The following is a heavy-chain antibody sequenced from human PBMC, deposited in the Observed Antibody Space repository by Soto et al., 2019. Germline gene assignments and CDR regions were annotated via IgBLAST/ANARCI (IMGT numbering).Heavy chain of an antibody. V-gene: IGHV1-18*01. D-gene: IGHD3-10*01. CDR3: ARKYYYCSGISHYYYYFALEV. Sequence: ASVKVSCKASGYTFTSYGISWVRQAPGQGLEWMGWISPYNGNTNYAQKLQGRVTMTTDTSTSTAYMELRSLRSEDTAVYYCARKYYYCSGISHYYYYFALEVWGQGTTLTVSS. CDR2: ISPYNGNT. J-gene: IGHJ6*02. CDR1: GYTFTSYG.